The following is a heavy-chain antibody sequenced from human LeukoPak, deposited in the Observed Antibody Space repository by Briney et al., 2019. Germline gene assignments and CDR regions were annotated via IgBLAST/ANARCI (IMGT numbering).Heavy chain of an antibody. CDR2: IRSKAYGGTT. D-gene: IGHD1-26*01. J-gene: IGHJ4*02. Sequence: GGSLRLSCTASGFTSGDFAMSWFRQAAGKGLEWVGFIRSKAYGGTTEYAASVKGTFTISRDDSKSIAYLQMNSLKTEDTALYFCTRVPHSGSYLYYFDYWGQGTLVTVSS. CDR3: TRVPHSGSYLYYFDY. V-gene: IGHV3-49*03. CDR1: GFTSGDFA.